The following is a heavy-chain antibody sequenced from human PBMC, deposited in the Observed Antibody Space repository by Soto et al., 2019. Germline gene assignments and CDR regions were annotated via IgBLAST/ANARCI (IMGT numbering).Heavy chain of an antibody. D-gene: IGHD6-13*01. CDR2: IIPIFGTA. J-gene: IGHJ3*02. CDR1: GGSFNRHT. CDR3: ARAGYSSSWKNAFDI. Sequence: QVQLVQSGAEVRKPGSSVRVSCKASGGSFNRHTISWVRQAPGQGLEWMGGIIPIFGTANHAQKFQGRVTIIADESTSTVYMELSSLRSDDTAIYYCARAGYSSSWKNAFDIWGQGTMVTVSS. V-gene: IGHV1-69*01.